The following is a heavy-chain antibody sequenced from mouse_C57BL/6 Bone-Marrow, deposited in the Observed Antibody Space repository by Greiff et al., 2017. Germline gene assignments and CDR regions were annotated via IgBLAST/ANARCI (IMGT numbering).Heavy chain of an antibody. D-gene: IGHD1-1*01. J-gene: IGHJ1*03. Sequence: QVQLQQPGAELVKPGASVKLSCKASGYTFTSYWMQWVKQRPGQGLEWIGEIDPSDRYTNYNQKFKGKATLTVDTSSSTAYMQLSSLTSEDSAVYYCASYYGSSYWYVDVWGTGTTVTVSS. V-gene: IGHV1-50*01. CDR3: ASYYGSSYWYVDV. CDR1: GYTFTSYW. CDR2: IDPSDRYT.